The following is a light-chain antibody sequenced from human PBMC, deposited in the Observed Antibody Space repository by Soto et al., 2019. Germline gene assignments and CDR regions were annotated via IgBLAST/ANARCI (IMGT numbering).Light chain of an antibody. Sequence: QSALTQPASVSGSPGQSITISCTGTSSDIGHYDYVSWYQQHPGKAPKLMIYHVTYRPSGVSNRYSGSKSGNSASLTISGLQADDGADYYCCSLTTSHTYVFGSGTKVTVL. CDR3: CSLTTSHTYV. CDR1: SSDIGHYDY. V-gene: IGLV2-14*03. J-gene: IGLJ1*01. CDR2: HVT.